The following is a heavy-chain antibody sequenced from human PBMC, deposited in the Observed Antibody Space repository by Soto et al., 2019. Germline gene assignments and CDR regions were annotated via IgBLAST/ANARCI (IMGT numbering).Heavy chain of an antibody. V-gene: IGHV3-9*01. CDR3: AKDIGPYCSGGSCYFDY. CDR2: ISWNSGSI. CDR1: GFTFDDYA. Sequence: GGSLRLSCAASGFTFDDYAMHWVRQAPGKGLEWVSGISWNSGSIGYADSVKGRFTISRDNAKNSLYLQMNSLRAEDTALYYCAKDIGPYCSGGSCYFDYWGQGTLVTVSS. D-gene: IGHD2-15*01. J-gene: IGHJ4*02.